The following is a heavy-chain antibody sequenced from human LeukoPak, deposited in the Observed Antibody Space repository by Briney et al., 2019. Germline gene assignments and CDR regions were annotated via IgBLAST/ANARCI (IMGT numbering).Heavy chain of an antibody. CDR3: ARRYGDYVVESGYYYYGMDV. Sequence: GASVKVSCKASGYTFTSYYMHWVRQAPGQGLEWMGIINPSGGSTSYAQKFQGRVTMTRDTSTSTVYMELSSLRSEDTAVYYCARRYGDYVVESGYYYYGMDVWGQGTTVTVSS. V-gene: IGHV1-46*01. J-gene: IGHJ6*02. CDR1: GYTFTSYY. CDR2: INPSGGST. D-gene: IGHD4-17*01.